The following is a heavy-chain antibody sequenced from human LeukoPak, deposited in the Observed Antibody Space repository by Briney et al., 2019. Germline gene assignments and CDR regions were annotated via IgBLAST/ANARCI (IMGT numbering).Heavy chain of an antibody. D-gene: IGHD2-2*01. CDR1: GFTFSSYA. J-gene: IGHJ3*02. CDR3: ARDASGYCTSTSCLGVAFDI. V-gene: IGHV3-23*01. CDR2: ISGSGGST. Sequence: GGSLRLSCAASGFTFSSYAMSWVRQAPGKGLEWVSAISGSGGSTYYADSVKGRFTISRDNAKNSLYLQMNSLRAEDTAVYYCARDASGYCTSTSCLGVAFDIWGQGTMVTVSS.